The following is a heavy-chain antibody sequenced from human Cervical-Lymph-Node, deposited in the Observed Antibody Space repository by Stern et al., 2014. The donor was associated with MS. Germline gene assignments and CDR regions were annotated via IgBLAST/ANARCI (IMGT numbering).Heavy chain of an antibody. Sequence: QVQLVQSGAEVKKPGSSMNVSCKTSGGTFSSSYAITWMRQAPGQGLEGMGRIIPILGLANYAQKFQGRVTITADTSTSTTYMELSSLTSEDTAVYYCARGVVSNRAAATLHNLFDPWGQGTLVTVSS. D-gene: IGHD2-15*01. V-gene: IGHV1-69*09. CDR1: GGTFSSSYA. CDR3: ARGVVSNRAAATLHNLFDP. J-gene: IGHJ5*02. CDR2: IIPILGLA.